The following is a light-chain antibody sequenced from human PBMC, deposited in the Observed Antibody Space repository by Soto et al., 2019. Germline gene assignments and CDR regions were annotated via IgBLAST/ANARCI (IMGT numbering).Light chain of an antibody. J-gene: IGLJ2*01. V-gene: IGLV2-8*01. Sequence: QPVLTQPPSASGSPGQSVTISCTGTSSDVGGYNYVSWYQQHPGKAPKLMIYEVSKRPSGVPDRFSGSKSGNTASLTVSGLQAEDEADYYSSSYAGSNNVVFGGGTKLTVL. CDR1: SSDVGGYNY. CDR3: SSYAGSNNVV. CDR2: EVS.